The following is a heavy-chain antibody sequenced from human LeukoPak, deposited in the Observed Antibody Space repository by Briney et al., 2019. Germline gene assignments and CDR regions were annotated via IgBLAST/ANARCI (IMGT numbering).Heavy chain of an antibody. CDR2: IIPIFGTT. Sequence: VASVEVSCKASGGTFSSYAISWVRQAPGQGLEWMGGIIPIFGTTNYAQKFQGRVTITTDESTSTAYMELSSLRSEDTAVYYCARGGSPFDYWGQETLVTVSS. D-gene: IGHD6-6*01. CDR1: GGTFSSYA. J-gene: IGHJ4*02. CDR3: ARGGSPFDY. V-gene: IGHV1-69*05.